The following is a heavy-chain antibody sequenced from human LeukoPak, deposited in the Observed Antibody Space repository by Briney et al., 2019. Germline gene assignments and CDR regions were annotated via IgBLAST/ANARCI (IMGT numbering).Heavy chain of an antibody. J-gene: IGHJ4*02. CDR3: AIDRSGWEPQDY. CDR1: GGSISSYY. D-gene: IGHD1-26*01. CDR2: IYTSWST. V-gene: IGHV4-4*07. Sequence: PSETLSLTCTVSGGSISSYYGSWIRQPAGKGLEWIGRIYTSWSTNYNPSLKSRVTMSVDKSNNQFSLKLSTVTAADTAVYYCAIDRSGWEPQDYWGQGTLVTVSS.